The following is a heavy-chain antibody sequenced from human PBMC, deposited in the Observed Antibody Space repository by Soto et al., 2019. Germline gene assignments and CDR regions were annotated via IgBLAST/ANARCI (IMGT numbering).Heavy chain of an antibody. Sequence: GASVEVSCKASGYAFTSYGISWVRHAPGQGLEWMGWINAYNGNTNYAQKLQGRVTMTTDTSTSTAYMELRSLRSDDTAVYYCARDKGDGSGSYYGYWGQGTLVTVSS. CDR2: INAYNGNT. D-gene: IGHD3-10*01. CDR1: GYAFTSYG. J-gene: IGHJ4*02. V-gene: IGHV1-18*01. CDR3: ARDKGDGSGSYYGY.